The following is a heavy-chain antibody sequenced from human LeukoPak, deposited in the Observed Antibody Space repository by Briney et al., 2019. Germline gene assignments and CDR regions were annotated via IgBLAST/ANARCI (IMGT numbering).Heavy chain of an antibody. J-gene: IGHJ4*02. CDR2: ISGSGGST. Sequence: GGSLRLSCAASGFTFSSYAMSWVRQAPGKGLEWVSAISGSGGSTYYADSVKGRFTISRDNAKNTLFLQMSSLRAEDTAVYFCAREILAPGKTHDYWGQGTLVTVSS. CDR1: GFTFSSYA. V-gene: IGHV3-23*01. CDR3: AREILAPGKTHDY.